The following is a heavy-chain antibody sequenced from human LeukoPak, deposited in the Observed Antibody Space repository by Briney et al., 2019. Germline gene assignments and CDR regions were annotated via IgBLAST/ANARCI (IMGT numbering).Heavy chain of an antibody. Sequence: PGGSLRLSCAASGFTFSNYGMHWVRQAPGKGLEWVAFMGYDGSKKNYEDSVKGRFSISRDNSKNTLYLQMNSLRAEDTAVYYCAKEISYYDSRGYFEYWGQGTLVNVSS. CDR2: MGYDGSKK. J-gene: IGHJ4*02. CDR3: AKEISYYDSRGYFEY. CDR1: GFTFSNYG. D-gene: IGHD3-22*01. V-gene: IGHV3-30*02.